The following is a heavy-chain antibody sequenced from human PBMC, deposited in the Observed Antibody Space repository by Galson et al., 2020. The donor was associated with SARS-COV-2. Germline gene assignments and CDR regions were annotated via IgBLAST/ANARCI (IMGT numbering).Heavy chain of an antibody. V-gene: IGHV1-2*02. CDR2: INPNSGGT. Sequence: ASVKVSCKASGYTFTGYYMHWVRQAPGQGLEWMGWINPNSGGTNYAQKFQGRVTMTRDTSISTAYMELSRLRSDDTAVYYCARNYGDLWDNWFDPWGQGTLVTVSS. CDR1: GYTFTGYY. D-gene: IGHD4-17*01. CDR3: ARNYGDLWDNWFDP. J-gene: IGHJ5*02.